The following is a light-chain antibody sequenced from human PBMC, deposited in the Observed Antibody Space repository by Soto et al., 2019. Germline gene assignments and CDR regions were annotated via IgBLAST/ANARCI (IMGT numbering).Light chain of an antibody. CDR3: NSYTSSSTFV. J-gene: IGLJ7*01. Sequence: QSALTQPASVSGSPGQSITISCAGTSSDVGGYISVSWYQHHPGKAPKLLIYDVSDRPSGVSNRFSGSKSGNTASLTISGLQAEDEADYYCNSYTSSSTFVFGTGTQLTVL. CDR2: DVS. V-gene: IGLV2-14*03. CDR1: SSDVGGYIS.